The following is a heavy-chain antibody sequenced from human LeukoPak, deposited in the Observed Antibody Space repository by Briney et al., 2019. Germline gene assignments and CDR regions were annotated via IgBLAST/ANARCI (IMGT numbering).Heavy chain of an antibody. J-gene: IGHJ4*02. D-gene: IGHD3-22*01. CDR2: INPNSGGT. CDR1: GYTFTNYY. V-gene: IGHV1-2*02. CDR3: AKDSYVDSGYCYY. Sequence: ASVKVSCKTSGYTFTNYYMHWVRQAPGQGLEWMGWINPNSGGTNYAEKFQGRVTMTRDTSISTAYMELTRLTSDDTAVYLCAKDSYVDSGYCYYWGQGTLVTVSS.